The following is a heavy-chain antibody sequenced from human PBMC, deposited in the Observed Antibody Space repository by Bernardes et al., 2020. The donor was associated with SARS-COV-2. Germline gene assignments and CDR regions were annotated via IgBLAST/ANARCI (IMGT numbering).Heavy chain of an antibody. CDR2: IYSSGTT. D-gene: IGHD3-10*01. CDR3: ARYYGSGIGGWFDP. J-gene: IGHJ5*02. CDR1: SGSISNSNYY. V-gene: IGHV4-39*07. Sequence: SETLSLTCTVSSGSISNSNYYWGWIRQPPGKGLEWIGSIYSSGTTYKNPSLQSRVTKSVDTSKNQFSLRLSSVTAADTAVYYCARYYGSGIGGWFDPWGQGTLVTVSS.